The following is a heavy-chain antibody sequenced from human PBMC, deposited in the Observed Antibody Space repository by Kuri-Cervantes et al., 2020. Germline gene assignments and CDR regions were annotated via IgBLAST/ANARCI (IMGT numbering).Heavy chain of an antibody. J-gene: IGHJ4*02. V-gene: IGHV3-30*01. D-gene: IGHD5-12*01. CDR1: GYTFTSYA. CDR3: AREGGYDSFDY. CDR2: ISYDGSNK. Sequence: SCKVSGYTFTSYAMHWVRQAPGKGLEWVAVISYDGSNKYYADSVKGRFTISRDNSKNTLYLQMNSLRAEDTAVYYCAREGGYDSFDYWGQGTLVTVSS.